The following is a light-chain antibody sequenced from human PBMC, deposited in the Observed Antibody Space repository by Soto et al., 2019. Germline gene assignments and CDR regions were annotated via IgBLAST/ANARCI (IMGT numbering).Light chain of an antibody. CDR2: WAS. Sequence: DIVMTQSPDSLAVSLRERATINRKSNQSVLYSSNNKTCLDWFHKKPGQPPKLLIFWASTREFRVPDRFSASGSGTEVTLTISSLQPENVAVYNCQQNSSIPISFGKGTRLE. J-gene: IGKJ5*01. CDR1: QSVLYSSNNKTC. CDR3: QQNSSIPIS. V-gene: IGKV4-1*01.